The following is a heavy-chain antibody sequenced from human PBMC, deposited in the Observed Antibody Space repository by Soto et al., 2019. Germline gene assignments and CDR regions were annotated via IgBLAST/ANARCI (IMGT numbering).Heavy chain of an antibody. CDR3: CRELEGTYYFDY. Sequence: ASVKVSCKASGYTFTSYYIHWVRQAPGQGLEWMGIIHPIPDTTIYAQKFQGRVTMTRDTSTSTVYMELGSLTSEDTAVYYCCRELEGTYYFDYWGQGTVVTVSS. D-gene: IGHD3-10*01. CDR2: IHPIPDTT. J-gene: IGHJ4*02. CDR1: GYTFTSYY. V-gene: IGHV1-46*03.